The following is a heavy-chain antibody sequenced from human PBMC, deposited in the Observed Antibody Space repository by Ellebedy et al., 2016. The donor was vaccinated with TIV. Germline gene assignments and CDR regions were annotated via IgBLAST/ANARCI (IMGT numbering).Heavy chain of an antibody. CDR1: GFSVRSNY. J-gene: IGHJ4*02. V-gene: IGHV3-30-3*01. CDR3: ARDKGLRLGELSFPDY. CDR2: ISYDGSNK. D-gene: IGHD3-16*02. Sequence: GGSLRLSCAASGFSVRSNYMCWVRQAPGKGLEWVAVISYDGSNKYYADSVKGRFTISRDNSKNTLYLQMNSLRAEDTAVYYCARDKGLRLGELSFPDYWGQGTLVTVSS.